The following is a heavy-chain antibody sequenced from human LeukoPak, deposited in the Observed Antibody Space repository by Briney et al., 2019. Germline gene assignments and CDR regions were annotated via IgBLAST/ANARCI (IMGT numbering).Heavy chain of an antibody. CDR3: AELGITMIGGV. CDR2: ISSSGSTI. Sequence: GGSLRLSCAASGFTFSSYGMYWVRQAPGKGLEWVSYISSSGSTIYYADSVKGRFTISRDNAKNSLYLQMNSLRAEDTAVYYCAELGITMIGGVWGKGTTVTISS. CDR1: GFTFSSYG. D-gene: IGHD3-10*02. V-gene: IGHV3-48*04. J-gene: IGHJ6*04.